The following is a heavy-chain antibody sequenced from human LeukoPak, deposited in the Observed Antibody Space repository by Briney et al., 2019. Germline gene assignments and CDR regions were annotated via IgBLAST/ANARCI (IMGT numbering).Heavy chain of an antibody. CDR3: AKDCTSTNCYVDY. V-gene: IGHV3-23*01. D-gene: IGHD2-2*01. Sequence: GGSLRLSCAATGFPFGSYAMSWVRQAPGKGLEWVSAISCSGGSTYYADSVKGRFTISRDNSKNTLYLQMNSLRAEDTALYYCAKDCTSTNCYVDYWGQGTLVTVSS. CDR2: ISCSGGST. CDR1: GFPFGSYA. J-gene: IGHJ4*02.